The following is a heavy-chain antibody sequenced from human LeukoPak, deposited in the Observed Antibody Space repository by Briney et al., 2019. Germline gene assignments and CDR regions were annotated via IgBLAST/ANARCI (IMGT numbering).Heavy chain of an antibody. D-gene: IGHD2-15*01. CDR2: ISGSGDST. CDR1: GFTFNNYA. CDR3: VKGCSYTGCYTSDY. V-gene: IGHV3-23*01. Sequence: GGSLRLSCAASGFTFNNYAMTWVRQAPGKGLEWVSTISGSGDSTHYVDSVKGRFTISRDNSKNTLYMQMNSLRVEDTAVYYCVKGCSYTGCYTSDYWGQGTLVTVSS. J-gene: IGHJ4*02.